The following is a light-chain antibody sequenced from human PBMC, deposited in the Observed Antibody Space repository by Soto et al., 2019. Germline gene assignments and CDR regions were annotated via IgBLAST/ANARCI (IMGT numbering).Light chain of an antibody. CDR3: QQYNKWPLIT. CDR2: GAS. J-gene: IGKJ5*01. CDR1: QSISIG. Sequence: IVMTQSAATLSVSQEETATLSCRASQSISIGLAWYRQKPGQAPRLLIYGASTRATGTPARFSGSGSGTEFTLTISSLQSEDFALYYCQQYNKWPLITFGQGTRLEIK. V-gene: IGKV3D-15*01.